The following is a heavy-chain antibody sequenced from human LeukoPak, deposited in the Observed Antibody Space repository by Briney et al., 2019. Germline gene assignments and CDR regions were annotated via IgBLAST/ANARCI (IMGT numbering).Heavy chain of an antibody. D-gene: IGHD2-15*01. CDR3: ARDLGGYPFFMDV. V-gene: IGHV4-39*07. CDR1: GGSIRSGDHH. J-gene: IGHJ6*03. CDR2: LDESGRP. Sequence: SETLSLTCSVSGGSIRSGDHHWAWVRQPPGKGLEFVGSLDESGRPYYNRPLKSRVSISGDTSGKQFSLNLTSVTAADTAVYFCARDLGGYPFFMDVWGRGTTVIVSS.